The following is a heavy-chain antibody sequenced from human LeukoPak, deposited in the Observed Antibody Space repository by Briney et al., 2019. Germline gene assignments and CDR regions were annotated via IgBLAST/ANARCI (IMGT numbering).Heavy chain of an antibody. J-gene: IGHJ5*02. V-gene: IGHV4-34*01. CDR2: INHSGST. CDR3: ARGRYCSSTSCYAKQENNWFDP. Sequence: SETLSLTCAVYGGSFSGYYWSWIRQPPGKGLEWIGEINHSGSTNYNPSLKSRVTISVDTSKNQFSLKLSSVTAADTAVYYCARGRYCSSTSCYAKQENNWFDPWGQGTLVTVSS. D-gene: IGHD2-2*01. CDR1: GGSFSGYY.